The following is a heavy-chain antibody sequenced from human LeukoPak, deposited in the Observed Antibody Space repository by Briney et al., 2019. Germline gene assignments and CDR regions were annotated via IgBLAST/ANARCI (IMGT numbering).Heavy chain of an antibody. CDR2: IYYSGST. Sequence: SETLSLTCTVSGGSINNYYWTWIRQPPGKGLEWIGYIYYSGSTNYNPSLKSRVTISVDTSKNQFSLKLSSVTAADTAVYYCARDLSELDRENWFDPWGQGTLVTVSS. CDR3: ARDLSELDRENWFDP. J-gene: IGHJ5*02. V-gene: IGHV4-59*01. D-gene: IGHD6-13*01. CDR1: GGSINNYY.